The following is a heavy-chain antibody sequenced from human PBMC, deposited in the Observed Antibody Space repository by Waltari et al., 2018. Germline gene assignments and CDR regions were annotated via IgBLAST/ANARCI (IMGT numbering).Heavy chain of an antibody. CDR2: ITPNSGAT. D-gene: IGHD2-2*01. CDR3: VRDGHKYDFDF. J-gene: IGHJ4*02. CDR1: RNTFIGHY. V-gene: IGHV1-2*06. Sequence: QVQLVQSGADVKNPGASVRVSCKASRNTFIGHYIQWVRQAPGQGLEWMGRITPNSGATVYAQNLQGRVTMTRDTSISTAYMELSRLTSDDTAVYYCVRDGHKYDFDFWGQGTLVTVPS.